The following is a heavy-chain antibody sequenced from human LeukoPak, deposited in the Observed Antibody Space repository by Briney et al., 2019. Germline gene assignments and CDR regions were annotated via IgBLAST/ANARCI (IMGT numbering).Heavy chain of an antibody. CDR1: GYTFTIYG. CDR2: ISAYNGNT. J-gene: IGHJ6*02. D-gene: IGHD3-3*01. CDR3: ARDSPPYYDFWSGWSSVLYYYYGMDV. V-gene: IGHV1-18*01. Sequence: ASVNVSCKASGYTFTIYGISWVRQAPGQGLEWMGWISAYNGNTNYAQKLQGRVTMTTDTSTSTAYMELRSLRSDDTAVYYCARDSPPYYDFWSGWSSVLYYYYGMDVWGQGTTVTVSS.